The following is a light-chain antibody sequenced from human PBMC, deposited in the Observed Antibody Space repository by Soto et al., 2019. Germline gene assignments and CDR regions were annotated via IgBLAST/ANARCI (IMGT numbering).Light chain of an antibody. Sequence: EIVLTQSPGTLSLSPGERATLSCRASQSVSSSYLAWYQQKPGQAPRLLIYGASSSATGIPDSFTGSGSGTDFTLTISRLEPEDFAVYYCQQYGSSPTWTFGQGTKVEIK. CDR1: QSVSSSY. CDR2: GAS. CDR3: QQYGSSPTWT. J-gene: IGKJ1*01. V-gene: IGKV3-20*01.